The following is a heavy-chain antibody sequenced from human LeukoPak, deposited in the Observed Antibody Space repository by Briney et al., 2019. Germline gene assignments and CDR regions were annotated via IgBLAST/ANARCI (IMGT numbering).Heavy chain of an antibody. J-gene: IGHJ4*02. CDR3: ARGEWGQYYFDY. D-gene: IGHD3-16*01. CDR2: IYHSGST. V-gene: IGHV4-38-2*02. CDR1: GYSISSGYY. Sequence: SETLSLTCTVSGYSISSGYYWGWIRQPPGKGLEWIGSIYHSGSTYYNPSLKSRVTIPVDTSKNQFSLKLSSVTAADTAVYYCARGEWGQYYFDYWGQGTLVTVSS.